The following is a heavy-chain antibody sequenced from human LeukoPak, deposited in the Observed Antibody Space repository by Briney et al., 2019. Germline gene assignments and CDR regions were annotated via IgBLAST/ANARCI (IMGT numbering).Heavy chain of an antibody. CDR2: IIPIFGTA. D-gene: IGHD3-10*01. CDR3: AREAGSGSYYSAHWFDP. Sequence: GASVKVSCKASGGTFSSYAISWVRQAPGQGLEWMGGIIPIFGTANYAQKFQGRVTITADESTSTAYMELSSLRSEDTAVYYCAREAGSGSYYSAHWFDPWGQGTLVTVSS. J-gene: IGHJ5*02. V-gene: IGHV1-69*13. CDR1: GGTFSSYA.